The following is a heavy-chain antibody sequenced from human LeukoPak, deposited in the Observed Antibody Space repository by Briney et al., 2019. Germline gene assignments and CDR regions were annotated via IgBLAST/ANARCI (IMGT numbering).Heavy chain of an antibody. J-gene: IGHJ4*02. Sequence: ASVKVSCKASGYTFTSYGISWVRQAPGQGLEWMGWINTNTGNPTYAQGFTGRFVFSLDTSVSTAYLQISSLKAEDTAVYYCARGNWNDEGDFDYWGQGTLVTVSS. CDR2: INTNTGNP. CDR3: ARGNWNDEGDFDY. CDR1: GYTFTSYG. D-gene: IGHD1-1*01. V-gene: IGHV7-4-1*02.